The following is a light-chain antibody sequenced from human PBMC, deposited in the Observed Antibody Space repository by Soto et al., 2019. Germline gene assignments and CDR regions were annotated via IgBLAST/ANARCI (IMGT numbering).Light chain of an antibody. Sequence: EIVMTQSPATLSVSPGERATLSCRASQDVLTNLAWCQQKPGQSPRLLIYRASTRATGVPARFSGSGSGTEFTLTISSLQSEDFAVYYCQQYNNWPKMFGQGTKVEIK. CDR2: RAS. V-gene: IGKV3-15*01. CDR1: QDVLTN. J-gene: IGKJ1*01. CDR3: QQYNNWPKM.